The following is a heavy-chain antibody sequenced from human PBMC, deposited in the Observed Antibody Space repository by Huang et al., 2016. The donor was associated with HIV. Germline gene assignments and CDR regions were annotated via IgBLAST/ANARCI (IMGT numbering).Heavy chain of an antibody. Sequence: QVQLEQWGAGLLKASETLSLTCAVYGGSFSGYYWNWRRQAPGKGLEWVGETNHSGNTNYNPSLKSRVNMSVDTSKSQFSLYLTSLSAADTGTYFCARRYNSRRDYWGRGTLVTVHS. V-gene: IGHV4-34*02. CDR2: TNHSGNT. CDR1: GGSFSGYY. CDR3: ARRYNSRRDY. D-gene: IGHD3-22*01. J-gene: IGHJ4*02.